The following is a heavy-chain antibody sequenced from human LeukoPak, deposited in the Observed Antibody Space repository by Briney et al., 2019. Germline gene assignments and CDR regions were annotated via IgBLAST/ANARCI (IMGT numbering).Heavy chain of an antibody. CDR3: ARDSDSGYGPFAS. Sequence: GGSLRLSCAASGFTVSNNYMSWVRQAPGKGLEWVSVIHSGGTTNYADSVQGRFAISRDNSKTTVYLHMNSLRAEDTAVYYCARDSDSGYGPFASWGQGTLVTVSS. CDR2: IHSGGTT. D-gene: IGHD5-12*01. J-gene: IGHJ4*02. CDR1: GFTVSNNY. V-gene: IGHV3-53*01.